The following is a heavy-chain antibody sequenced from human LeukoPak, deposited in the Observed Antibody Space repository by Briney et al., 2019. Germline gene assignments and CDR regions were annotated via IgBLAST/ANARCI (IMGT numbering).Heavy chain of an antibody. CDR3: ARHMLGAYNWFDP. D-gene: IGHD3-10*02. Sequence: SETLSLTCAVYGGSFSGYYWSWIRQPPGKGLEWIGEINHSGSTNYNPSLKSRVTISVDTSKNQFSLKVSSVAAADTAVYYCARHMLGAYNWFDPWGQGTLVTVSS. CDR2: INHSGST. CDR1: GGSFSGYY. V-gene: IGHV4-34*01. J-gene: IGHJ5*02.